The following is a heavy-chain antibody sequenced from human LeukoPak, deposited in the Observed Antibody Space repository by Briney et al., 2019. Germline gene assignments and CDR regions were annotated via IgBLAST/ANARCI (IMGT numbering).Heavy chain of an antibody. D-gene: IGHD1-26*01. CDR1: GYSFTSYW. CDR2: TYPGDSDT. V-gene: IGHV5-51*01. Sequence: GESLKISCKGSGYSFTSYWIGWVRQMPGKGLEWMGITYPGDSDTIYSPSFQAQVTISAAKSISTAYLQWSSLKASDTAMYYCARHVDSGTYYFQYWGQGTLVTVSP. J-gene: IGHJ4*02. CDR3: ARHVDSGTYYFQY.